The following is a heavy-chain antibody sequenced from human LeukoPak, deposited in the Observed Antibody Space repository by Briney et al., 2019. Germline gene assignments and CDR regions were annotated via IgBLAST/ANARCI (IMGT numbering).Heavy chain of an antibody. CDR2: ISYDGSNK. CDR1: GGTFSSYG. J-gene: IGHJ4*02. CDR3: ASSGSVDY. V-gene: IGHV3-30*03. D-gene: IGHD3-10*01. Sequence: SCKASGGTFSSYGMHWVRQAPGKGLEWVAVISYDGSNKYYADSVKGRFTISRDNSKNTLYLQMNSLRAEDTAVYYCASSGSVDYWGQGTLVTVSS.